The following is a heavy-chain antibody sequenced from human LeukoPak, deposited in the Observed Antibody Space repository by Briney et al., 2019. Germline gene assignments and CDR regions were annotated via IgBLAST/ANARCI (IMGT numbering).Heavy chain of an antibody. D-gene: IGHD5-24*01. V-gene: IGHV3-23*01. Sequence: PGGSLRLSCAASGFTFSSYAMSWVRQAPGKGLEWVSAISGSGGSTYYADSVKGRFTISRDNSKNTLYLQMNSLRAEDTAVYYCAKVFHGGYNLYYFDYWGQGTLVTVSS. CDR1: GFTFSSYA. CDR3: AKVFHGGYNLYYFDY. CDR2: ISGSGGST. J-gene: IGHJ4*02.